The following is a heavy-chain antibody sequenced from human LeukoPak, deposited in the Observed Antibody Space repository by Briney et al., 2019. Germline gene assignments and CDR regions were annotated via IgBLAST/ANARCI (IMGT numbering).Heavy chain of an antibody. CDR1: GGSISSYY. CDR2: IYISGST. J-gene: IGHJ4*02. Sequence: SETLSLTCSVSGGSISSYYWSWIRQPAGKGLEWIGRIYISGSTNYNPSLKSRVTISVDTSKNQFSLKLTSVTAADTAVYYCARDGGYYDSSGYAYFDYWGQGTLVTVSS. D-gene: IGHD3-22*01. V-gene: IGHV4-4*07. CDR3: ARDGGYYDSSGYAYFDY.